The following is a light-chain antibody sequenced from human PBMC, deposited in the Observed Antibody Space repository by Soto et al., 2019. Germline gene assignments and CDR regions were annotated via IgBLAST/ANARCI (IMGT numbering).Light chain of an antibody. Sequence: EIVLTQSTATLSLSPGERATLSCRASQSVSSYLAWYQQKPGQAPRLLIYDASNRATGIPARFSGSGSGTDFPLTISSLEPEYFAVYYCQQRSSWPRTFGQGAKVEIK. CDR1: QSVSSY. J-gene: IGKJ1*01. CDR2: DAS. V-gene: IGKV3-11*01. CDR3: QQRSSWPRT.